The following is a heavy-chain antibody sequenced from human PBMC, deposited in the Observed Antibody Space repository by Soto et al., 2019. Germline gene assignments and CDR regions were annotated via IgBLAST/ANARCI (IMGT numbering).Heavy chain of an antibody. V-gene: IGHV1-2*04. CDR3: ARDVLLRYFDWAEYYYYGMDV. Sequence: ASVKVSCKASGYTFTGYYMRWVRQAPGQGLEWMGWINPNSGGTNYAQKFQGWVTMTRDTSISTAYMELSRLRSDDTAVYYCARDVLLRYFDWAEYYYYGMDVWGQGTTVTVSS. J-gene: IGHJ6*02. CDR2: INPNSGGT. D-gene: IGHD3-9*01. CDR1: GYTFTGYY.